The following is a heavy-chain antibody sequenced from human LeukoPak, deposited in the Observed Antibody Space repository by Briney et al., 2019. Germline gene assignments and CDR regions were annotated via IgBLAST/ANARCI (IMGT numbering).Heavy chain of an antibody. CDR2: ISSSSSYI. Sequence: GGSLRLSCAASGFTFSSYSMTWVRQAPGKGLEWVSSISSSSSYIYYADSVKGRFTISRDNAKNSLYLQMNSLRAEDTAVYYCARIQTGTTRDYYYYMDFWGKGTTVTVSS. CDR3: ARIQTGTTRDYYYYMDF. CDR1: GFTFSSYS. J-gene: IGHJ6*03. V-gene: IGHV3-21*01. D-gene: IGHD1-1*01.